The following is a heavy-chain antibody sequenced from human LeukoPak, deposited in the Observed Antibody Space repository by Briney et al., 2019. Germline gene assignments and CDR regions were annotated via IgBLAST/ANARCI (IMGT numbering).Heavy chain of an antibody. D-gene: IGHD2-2*01. CDR2: IKQDGSEK. Sequence: PGGSLRLSCAASGFTFSSYWMSWVRQAPGKGLERVANIKQDGSEKYYVDSVKGRFTISRDNAKNSLYLQMNSLRAEDTAVYYCAKISISYCSSTSCSADFDYWGQGTLVTVSS. CDR3: AKISISYCSSTSCSADFDY. V-gene: IGHV3-7*01. CDR1: GFTFSSYW. J-gene: IGHJ4*02.